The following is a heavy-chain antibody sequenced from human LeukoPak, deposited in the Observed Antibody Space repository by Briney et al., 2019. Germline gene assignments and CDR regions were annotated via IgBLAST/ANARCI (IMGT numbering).Heavy chain of an antibody. D-gene: IGHD1-26*01. CDR2: IHHSGTT. J-gene: IGHJ4*02. CDR3: ARTPYSGSYSYFDY. V-gene: IGHV4-59*04. Sequence: SETLSLTCTVSGGSISSSYWSWIRQPPGKGLEWIGNIHHSGTTYYNPSLKSRVTKSLDTSKNQFSLKLSSVTAADTAVYYCARTPYSGSYSYFDYWGQGTLVTVSS. CDR1: GGSISSSY.